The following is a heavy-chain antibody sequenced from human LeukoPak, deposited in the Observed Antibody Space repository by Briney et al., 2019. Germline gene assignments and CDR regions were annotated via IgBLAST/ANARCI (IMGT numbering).Heavy chain of an antibody. CDR2: ISRSGSTI. CDR3: ARAYYDYVWGSYRPFDY. V-gene: IGHV3-48*03. D-gene: IGHD3-16*02. CDR1: GFTFSSYE. J-gene: IGHJ4*02. Sequence: GGSLRLSCAASGFTFSSYEMNWVRQAPGKGLEWVSYISRSGSTIYYADSVKGRFTISRDNAKNSLYLQMNSLRAEDTAVYYCARAYYDYVWGSYRPFDYWGQGTLVTVSS.